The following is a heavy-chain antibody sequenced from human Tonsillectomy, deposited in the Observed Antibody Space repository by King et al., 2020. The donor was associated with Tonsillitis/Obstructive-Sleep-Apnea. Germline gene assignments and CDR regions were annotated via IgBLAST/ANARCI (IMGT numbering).Heavy chain of an antibody. J-gene: IGHJ3*02. V-gene: IGHV6-1*01. Sequence: VQLQQSGPGLVKPSQTLSLTCAISGDSVSSKSLTWNRIRQSPSRGLEWLGRTYYTSKWYNDYAASVKSRIAINPDASKNQFSLQLNSVTPEDTAVYYCARDPHGMRTFDIWGQGTMVTVSS. CDR2: TYYTSKWYN. CDR3: ARDPHGMRTFDI. CDR1: GDSVSSKSLT.